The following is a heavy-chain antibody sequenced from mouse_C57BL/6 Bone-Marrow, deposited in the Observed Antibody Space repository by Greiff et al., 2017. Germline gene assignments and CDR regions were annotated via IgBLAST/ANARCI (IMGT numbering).Heavy chain of an antibody. CDR1: GYTFTSYG. J-gene: IGHJ2*01. CDR3: VGGDYYSNFPFDY. Sequence: EVQRVESGAELVRPGSSVKMSCKTSGYTFTSYGINWVKQRPGQGLEWIGYIYIGNGYTEYNEKFKGKATLTSDTSSSTAYMQLSSLTSEDSAIYFCVGGDYYSNFPFDYWGQGTTLTVSS. V-gene: IGHV1-58*01. CDR2: IYIGNGYT. D-gene: IGHD2-5*01.